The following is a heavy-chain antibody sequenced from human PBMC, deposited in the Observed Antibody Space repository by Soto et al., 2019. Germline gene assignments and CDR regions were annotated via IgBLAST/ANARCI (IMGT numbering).Heavy chain of an antibody. V-gene: IGHV3-13*01. CDR2: IGAAGDT. J-gene: IGHJ6*03. CDR1: GFTFSSYD. Sequence: EVQLVESGGGLVQPGGSLRLSCAASGFTFSSYDMHWVRQATGKGLEWVSTIGAAGDTSYPGSVKGRFTISRENARNSLYLQMNSLRAGDTAVYYCARGIGSYYYMDVWGKGTTVTVSS. CDR3: ARGIGSYYYMDV. D-gene: IGHD2-15*01.